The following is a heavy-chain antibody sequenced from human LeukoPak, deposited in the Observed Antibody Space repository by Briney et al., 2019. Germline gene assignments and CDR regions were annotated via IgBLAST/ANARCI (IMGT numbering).Heavy chain of an antibody. D-gene: IGHD2-15*01. CDR3: AKEAAVAATMSRFGAFDI. J-gene: IGHJ3*02. Sequence: GGSLRLSCAASGFTFSSYGMHWVRQAPGKGLEWVAVISYDGTNKYYADSVRGRFTISRDNSKNTLYLQMNSLRAEDTAVYYCAKEAAVAATMSRFGAFDIWGQGTMVTVSS. CDR2: ISYDGTNK. V-gene: IGHV3-30*18. CDR1: GFTFSSYG.